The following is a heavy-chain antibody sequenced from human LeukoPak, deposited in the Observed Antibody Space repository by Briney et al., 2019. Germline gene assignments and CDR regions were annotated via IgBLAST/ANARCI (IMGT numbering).Heavy chain of an antibody. CDR1: GLTFRSYG. V-gene: IGHV3-30*02. J-gene: IGHJ6*03. Sequence: GGSLRLSCAASGLTFRSYGMHWVRQAPGKGLEWVAIIWYDGSNKYYVDSVKGRFTISRDNSKNTLYLQMNSLRGEDTAVYYCAKEPYSSVYYFYYMDVWGKGTTVTVSS. CDR3: AKEPYSSVYYFYYMDV. CDR2: IWYDGSNK. D-gene: IGHD6-25*01.